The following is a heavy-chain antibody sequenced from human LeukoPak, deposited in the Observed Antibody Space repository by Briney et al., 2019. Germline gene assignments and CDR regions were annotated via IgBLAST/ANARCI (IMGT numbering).Heavy chain of an antibody. D-gene: IGHD3-10*01. Sequence: PGGSLRLSCAASGFTFSNYAMTWVRQAPGKGLEWVSAISGSGGSTYYVDSVKGRFTISRDNSKNTLYLHVNSLRPEDTAVYYCAKDSAFYYIDVWGKGTTVIISS. CDR1: GFTFSNYA. V-gene: IGHV3-23*01. CDR3: AKDSAFYYIDV. J-gene: IGHJ6*03. CDR2: ISGSGGST.